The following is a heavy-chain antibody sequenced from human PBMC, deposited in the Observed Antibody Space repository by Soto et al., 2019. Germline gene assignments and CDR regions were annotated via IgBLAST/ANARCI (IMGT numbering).Heavy chain of an antibody. D-gene: IGHD5-18*01. Sequence: SETLSLTCAVYGGSFSGYYWSWIRQPPGKGLEWIGEINHSGSTKYNPSLKSRVTISVDTSKNQFSLKLSSVTAADMAVYYCARRIQLWFRAYYYYGMDVWGQGTTVTVSS. CDR1: GGSFSGYY. J-gene: IGHJ6*02. V-gene: IGHV4-34*01. CDR3: ARRIQLWFRAYYYYGMDV. CDR2: INHSGST.